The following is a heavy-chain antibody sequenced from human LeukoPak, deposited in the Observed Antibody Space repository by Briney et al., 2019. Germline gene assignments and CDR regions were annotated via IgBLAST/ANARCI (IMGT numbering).Heavy chain of an antibody. J-gene: IGHJ4*02. D-gene: IGHD3-16*01. CDR1: GFTFSSYA. Sequence: QTGGSLRLSCAASGFTFSSYAMSWVRQAPGKGLEWVAVISYDGSNKYYADSVKGRFTISRDNSKNTLYLQMNSLRAEDTAVYYCARDSFGLDYWGQGTLVTVSS. V-gene: IGHV3-30*04. CDR3: ARDSFGLDY. CDR2: ISYDGSNK.